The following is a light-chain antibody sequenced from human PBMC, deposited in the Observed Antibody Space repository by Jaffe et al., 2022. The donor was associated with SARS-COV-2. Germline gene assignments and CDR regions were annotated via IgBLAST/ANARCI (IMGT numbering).Light chain of an antibody. Sequence: EIVLTQSPGTLSLSPGEGATLSCRASQSVSSNLAWYQQKPGQAPRLLIYGAFSRATGIPDRFSGSGSGTDFILTISRLEPEDFAVYYCQQYGGLPRTFGQGTKVEIK. CDR2: GAF. CDR1: QSVSSN. J-gene: IGKJ1*01. V-gene: IGKV3-20*01. CDR3: QQYGGLPRT.